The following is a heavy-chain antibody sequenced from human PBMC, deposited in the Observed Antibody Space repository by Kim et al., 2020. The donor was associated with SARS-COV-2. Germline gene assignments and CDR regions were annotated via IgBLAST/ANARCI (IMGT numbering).Heavy chain of an antibody. Sequence: YAQKFQGRVTMTRDTSTSTVYMELSSLRSEDTAVYYCARDADSSGYYSSYWGQGTLVTVSS. J-gene: IGHJ4*02. V-gene: IGHV1-46*01. D-gene: IGHD3-22*01. CDR3: ARDADSSGYYSSY.